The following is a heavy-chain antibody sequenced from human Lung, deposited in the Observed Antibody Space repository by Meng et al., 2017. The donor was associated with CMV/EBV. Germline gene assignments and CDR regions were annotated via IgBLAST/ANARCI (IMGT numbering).Heavy chain of an antibody. CDR1: GGSFSGYY. J-gene: IGHJ4*02. CDR2: INHSGRT. D-gene: IGHD5-12*01. Sequence: SETLSLTCAVYGGSFSGYYWSWLRQPPGKGLGWIGEINHSGRTNYNPSPKSRVTISVDTSKNQLSLKLSSVTAADTAVYYCAREGRGYSGRLPNGYWGQGXLVTVSS. CDR3: AREGRGYSGRLPNGY. V-gene: IGHV4-34*01.